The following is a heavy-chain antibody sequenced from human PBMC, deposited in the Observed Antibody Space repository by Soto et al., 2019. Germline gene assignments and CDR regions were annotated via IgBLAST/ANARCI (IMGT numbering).Heavy chain of an antibody. D-gene: IGHD3-22*01. V-gene: IGHV3-33*01. Sequence: GGSLRLSCAASGFTFSSYGMHWVRQAPGKGLEWVAVIWYDGSNKYYADSVKGRFTISRDNSKNTLYLQMNSLRAEDTAVYYCARDGPGYYYDSSGYPFFDYWGQGTLVTVSS. CDR3: ARDGPGYYYDSSGYPFFDY. J-gene: IGHJ4*02. CDR2: IWYDGSNK. CDR1: GFTFSSYG.